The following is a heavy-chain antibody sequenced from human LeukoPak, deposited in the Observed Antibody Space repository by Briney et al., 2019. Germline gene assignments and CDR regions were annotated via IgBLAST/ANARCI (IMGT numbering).Heavy chain of an antibody. D-gene: IGHD2-21*01. V-gene: IGHV1-2*02. CDR3: ARADRLHGGPYLIGP. CDR1: GYSFTDYY. CDR2: INPNSGGT. Sequence: ASVKVSCKTSGYSFTDYYMHWVRQAPGQGLEWMGWINPNSGGTSSAQKSQGRVTMTRDTSITTVYMEVSWLTSDDTAIYYCARADRLHGGPYLIGPWGQGTLVTVSS. J-gene: IGHJ5*02.